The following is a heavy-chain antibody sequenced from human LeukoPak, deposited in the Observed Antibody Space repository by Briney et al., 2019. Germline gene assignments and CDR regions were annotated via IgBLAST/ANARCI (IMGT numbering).Heavy chain of an antibody. Sequence: PSETLSLTCTVSGGSISSYYWSWIRRPAGKGLEWIGRIYTSGSTNYNPSLKSRVTMSVDTSKNQFSLKLSSVTAADTAVYYCARVRWFGESPIPNYYYYYYMDVWDKGTTVTVSS. CDR1: GGSISSYY. CDR3: ARVRWFGESPIPNYYYYYYMDV. J-gene: IGHJ6*03. V-gene: IGHV4-4*07. D-gene: IGHD3-10*01. CDR2: IYTSGST.